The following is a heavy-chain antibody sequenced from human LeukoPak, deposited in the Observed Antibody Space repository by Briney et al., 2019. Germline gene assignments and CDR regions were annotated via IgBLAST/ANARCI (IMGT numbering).Heavy chain of an antibody. V-gene: IGHV1-2*02. Sequence: ASVKVSCKASGYTFTRYYMHWVRQAPGQGLEWMGWINPNSGGTNYAQKFQGRVTITRDTSISTVYMDLSRLRSADTDVYYCARVPNWGTIDDYWGQGTLVTVSS. D-gene: IGHD7-27*01. J-gene: IGHJ4*02. CDR1: GYTFTRYY. CDR2: INPNSGGT. CDR3: ARVPNWGTIDDY.